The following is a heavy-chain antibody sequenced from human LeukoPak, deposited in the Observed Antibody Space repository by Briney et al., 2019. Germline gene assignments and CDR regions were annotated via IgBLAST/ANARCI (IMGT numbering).Heavy chain of an antibody. CDR2: IYPGDSDT. Sequence: KTGESLKISCKGSGYSFTSYWIGWVRQMPGKGLEWMGIIYPGDSDTRYSPSFQGQVTISADKSISTAYLQWSSLKASDAAMYYCARVDTAMVKTGYYFDYWGQGTLVTVSS. CDR3: ARVDTAMVKTGYYFDY. CDR1: GYSFTSYW. V-gene: IGHV5-51*01. J-gene: IGHJ4*02. D-gene: IGHD5-18*01.